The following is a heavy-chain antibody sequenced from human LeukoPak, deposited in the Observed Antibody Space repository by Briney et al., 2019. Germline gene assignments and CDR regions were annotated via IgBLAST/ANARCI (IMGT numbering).Heavy chain of an antibody. CDR2: IYSGGST. Sequence: GGSLRLSCAASGSTVSSNDMSWVRQAPGKGLEWVSVIYSGGSTYYADSVKGRFTISRDNSKNTLYLQMNILRAEDTAVYYCARGGPYTDYFDYWGQGTLVTVSS. D-gene: IGHD1-1*01. CDR3: ARGGPYTDYFDY. V-gene: IGHV3-66*02. CDR1: GSTVSSND. J-gene: IGHJ4*02.